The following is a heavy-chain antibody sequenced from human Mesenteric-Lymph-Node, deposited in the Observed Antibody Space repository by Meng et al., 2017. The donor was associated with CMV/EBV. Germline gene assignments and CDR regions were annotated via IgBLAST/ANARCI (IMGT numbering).Heavy chain of an antibody. CDR1: FSFSSSS. J-gene: IGHJ4*02. V-gene: IGHV3-21*01. CDR2: ISSSSSNI. Sequence: FSFSSSSGNGVRRTPEKALEWVSSISSSSSNIYYADSVKGRFTITRDNANNTLYLQMNSLRAEDTAVYYCASFDIVMVPAAAPGGYWGQGTLVTVSS. D-gene: IGHD2-2*01. CDR3: ASFDIVMVPAAAPGGY.